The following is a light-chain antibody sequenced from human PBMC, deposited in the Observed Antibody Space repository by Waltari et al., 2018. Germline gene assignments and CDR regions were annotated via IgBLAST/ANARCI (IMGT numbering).Light chain of an antibody. CDR3: IQGTLLPFT. CDR2: QVS. CDR1: ESLVHSDGNTY. Sequence: DVVMTQSPLSLPITPGQPASISCRSSESLVHSDGNTYLSWCQQKPGQPPRRLIYQVSNRDSGVPDRFSGSGAGTDFTLKISRVEPEDVGLYYCIQGTLLPFTFGPGTKLDIK. J-gene: IGKJ3*01. V-gene: IGKV2-30*02.